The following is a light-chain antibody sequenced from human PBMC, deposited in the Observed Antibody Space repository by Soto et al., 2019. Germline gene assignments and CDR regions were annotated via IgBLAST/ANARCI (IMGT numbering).Light chain of an antibody. V-gene: IGKV3-20*01. J-gene: IGKJ5*01. CDR1: QSVGTR. Sequence: EIVMTQSPDTLSLSPGERATLSCRAAQSVGTRLAWYPHKTGQAPRLLISGASSRATGIPDRFTGSGSETSFTLTISRLEPEDFALYYCQHYQSGHPITFGQGTRLEI. CDR2: GAS. CDR3: QHYQSGHPIT.